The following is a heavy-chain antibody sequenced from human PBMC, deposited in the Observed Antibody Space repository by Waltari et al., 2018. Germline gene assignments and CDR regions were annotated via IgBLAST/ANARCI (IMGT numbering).Heavy chain of an antibody. CDR3: TTAVDLAGTFDS. D-gene: IGHD6-19*01. CDR2: IKSKSNGGTT. J-gene: IGHJ4*02. V-gene: IGHV3-15*01. CDR1: GFAFANAW. Sequence: EVQLVESGGRLVKPGGSLRLSCAAPGFAFANAWMNWVRQVPGKGLEWVGRIKSKSNGGTTDYGAPVKGRFTISRDDSKNTVYVQMNSLKAEDTGVYYCTTAVDLAGTFDSWGQGTLVTVSS.